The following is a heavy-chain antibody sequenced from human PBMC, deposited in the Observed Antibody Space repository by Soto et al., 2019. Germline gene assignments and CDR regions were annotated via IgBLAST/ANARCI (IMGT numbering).Heavy chain of an antibody. CDR2: IKSKTDGGTT. D-gene: IGHD3-10*01. CDR1: GFTFSNAW. Sequence: EVQLVESGGGLVKPGGSLRLSCAASGFTFSNAWMNWVRQAPGKGLEWVGRIKSKTDGGTTDYAAPVKGRFTISRDDSKNTLYLQMNSLTTEDTAVYYCTTGGLVIHDMVRGSNYGMDVWGQGTTVTVSS. CDR3: TTGGLVIHDMVRGSNYGMDV. V-gene: IGHV3-15*07. J-gene: IGHJ6*02.